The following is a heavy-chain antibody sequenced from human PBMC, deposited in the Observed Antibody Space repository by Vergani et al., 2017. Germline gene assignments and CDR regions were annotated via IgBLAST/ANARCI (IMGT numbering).Heavy chain of an antibody. D-gene: IGHD3-9*01. CDR2: IYSTGST. V-gene: IGHV4-59*13. J-gene: IGHJ6*02. CDR3: ARVMYLDEASTGYRLEGIDI. CDR1: GGSFNTYY. Sequence: VQLEESGPGLVKPSETLSLTCTVSGGSFNTYYWSWIRQSPGKGLEWIGYIYSTGSTNYNPSLNSRVTMSVDTSKNQFSLKLRSVTAADTAVYFCARVMYLDEASTGYRLEGIDIWGQGTTVTISS.